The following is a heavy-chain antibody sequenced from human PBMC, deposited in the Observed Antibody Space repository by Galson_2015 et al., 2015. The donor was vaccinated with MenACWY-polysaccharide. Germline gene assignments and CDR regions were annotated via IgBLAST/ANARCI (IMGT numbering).Heavy chain of an antibody. CDR2: ISTYNGNT. J-gene: IGHJ3*02. Sequence: SVKVSCKASGYTFTSYGISWVRQAPGQGLEWMGWISTYNGNTNYAQKLQGRVTMTTDTSTSTAYMELRSLRSDDTALYYCARDLREKYGIYDAFDIWGQGTMVTGSS. CDR1: GYTFTSYG. D-gene: IGHD1-14*01. V-gene: IGHV1-18*01. CDR3: ARDLREKYGIYDAFDI.